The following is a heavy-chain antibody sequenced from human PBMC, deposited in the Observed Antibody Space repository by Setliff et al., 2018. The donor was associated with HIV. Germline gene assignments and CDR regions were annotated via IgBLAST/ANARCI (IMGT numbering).Heavy chain of an antibody. J-gene: IGHJ4*02. V-gene: IGHV3-23*01. Sequence: GGSLRLSCAASGFTFSFHAMTWVRQAPGKGLEWVSGINGDGDSTYYADSVKGRFTVSRDNSKNMMNLQMNSLKSEDTAVYYCTTGVDYWGQGTLVTVSS. CDR1: GFTFSFHA. CDR2: INGDGDST. CDR3: TTGVDY.